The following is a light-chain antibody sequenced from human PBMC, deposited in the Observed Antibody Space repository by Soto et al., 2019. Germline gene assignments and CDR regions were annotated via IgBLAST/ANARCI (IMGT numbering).Light chain of an antibody. V-gene: IGKV1-5*03. CDR1: QSIGGW. CDR3: QQCNSYLYT. Sequence: DIQMTQSPSTLSASVGDRVTITCRASQSIGGWLAWYQQKPGKAPKLLIYKASSLESGVPSRFSGSGSGTEFTLTISSLQPDDFATYYCQQCNSYLYTFGQGTKLEI. J-gene: IGKJ2*01. CDR2: KAS.